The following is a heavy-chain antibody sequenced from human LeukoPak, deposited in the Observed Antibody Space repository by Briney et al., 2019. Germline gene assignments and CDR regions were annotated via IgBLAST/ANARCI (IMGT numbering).Heavy chain of an antibody. V-gene: IGHV1-69*05. D-gene: IGHD1-1*01. CDR3: ARGNWNDVYHFDY. J-gene: IGHJ4*02. CDR1: GGTFSSYA. CDR2: IIPIFGTA. Sequence: ASVKVSCKASGGTFSSYAISWVRPAPGQGLEWMGGIIPIFGTANYAQKFQGRVTITTDESTSTAYMELSSLRSEDTAVYYCARGNWNDVYHFDYWGQGTLVTVSS.